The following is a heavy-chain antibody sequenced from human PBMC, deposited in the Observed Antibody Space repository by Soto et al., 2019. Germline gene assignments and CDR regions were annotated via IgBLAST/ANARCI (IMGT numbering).Heavy chain of an antibody. V-gene: IGHV1-69*04. Sequence: SSVKVSCKASGGTFSRYSISWVRQAPGQGLEWMGRIIPILGIANYAQKFQGRVTITADKSTRTAYMELSSLRSEDTAVYYCARDQSPYYDILTGYYKDYYYYGXDVWGQGTTVTVSS. CDR1: GGTFSRYS. D-gene: IGHD3-9*01. CDR3: ARDQSPYYDILTGYYKDYYYYGXDV. J-gene: IGHJ6*02. CDR2: IIPILGIA.